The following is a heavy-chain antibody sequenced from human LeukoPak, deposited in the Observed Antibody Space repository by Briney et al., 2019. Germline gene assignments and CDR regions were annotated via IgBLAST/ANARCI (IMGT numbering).Heavy chain of an antibody. CDR1: GFTVSGKF. D-gene: IGHD3-22*01. V-gene: IGHV3-66*01. J-gene: IGHJ4*02. Sequence: PGGSLRLSCAASGFTVSGKFMNWVRQAPGKGLEWVSVIYSVGSTYYADSVKGRFTISRDNSKNTLYLQMNSLRAEDTAVYYCARDWDYYDSSGYDHPFDYWGQGTLVTVSS. CDR3: ARDWDYYDSSGYDHPFDY. CDR2: IYSVGST.